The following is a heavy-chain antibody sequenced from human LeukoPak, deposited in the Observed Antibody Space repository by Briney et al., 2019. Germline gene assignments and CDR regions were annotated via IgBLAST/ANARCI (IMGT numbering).Heavy chain of an antibody. CDR1: GFTFDDYA. CDR2: ISWNSGSI. CDR3: AKDIRGGSVYYYYYGMDV. Sequence: GGSLRLSCAASGFTFDDYAMHWVRHAPGKGLEWVSGISWNSGSIGYADSVKGRFTISRDNAKNSLYLQMNSLRAEDTALYYCAKDIRGGSVYYYYYGMDVWGQGTTVTVSS. J-gene: IGHJ6*02. D-gene: IGHD3-10*01. V-gene: IGHV3-9*01.